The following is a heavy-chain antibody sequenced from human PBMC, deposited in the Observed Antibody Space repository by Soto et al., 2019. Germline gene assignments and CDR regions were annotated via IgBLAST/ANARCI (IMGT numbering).Heavy chain of an antibody. CDR1: GDSVSNHF. CDR3: ARHPRTSGGERTFDY. V-gene: IGHV4-59*08. D-gene: IGHD2-21*01. Sequence: QVHLQESGPGLVRPSETLSLTCTVSGDSVSNHFWSWIRQPPGKGLEWIAFIHYSGTANYNPYLSSRVTISVDTPKNQFTLRLTSVTAADTAVYYCARHPRTSGGERTFDYWGQGTMVAVSS. J-gene: IGHJ4*02. CDR2: IHYSGTA.